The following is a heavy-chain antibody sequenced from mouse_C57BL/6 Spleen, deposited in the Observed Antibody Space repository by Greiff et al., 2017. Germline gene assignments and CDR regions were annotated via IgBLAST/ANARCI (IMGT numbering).Heavy chain of an antibody. D-gene: IGHD5-2*01. CDR2: IDPSDSET. Sequence: QVQLQQPGAELVRPGSSVKLSCKASGYTFTSYWMHWVKQRPIQGLEWIGNIDPSDSETHYNQKFKDKATLTVDKSSSTAYMQLSSLTSEDSAVYYCVRGGIRSYAMDYWGQGTSVTVSS. CDR3: VRGGIRSYAMDY. CDR1: GYTFTSYW. J-gene: IGHJ4*01. V-gene: IGHV1-52*01.